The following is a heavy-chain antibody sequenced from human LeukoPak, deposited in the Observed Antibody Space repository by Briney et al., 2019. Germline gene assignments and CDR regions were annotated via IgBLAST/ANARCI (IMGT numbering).Heavy chain of an antibody. CDR1: GFTFSSCE. V-gene: IGHV3-48*03. J-gene: IGHJ6*02. D-gene: IGHD6-13*01. CDR2: ISSSGRTT. Sequence: GGSLRLSCAASGFTFSSCEVNWVRQAPGPGLERDSYISSSGRTTHYADSVKGRFTISRDNAKDSLYLQMNSLRAEDTAVYYCARVATAGTTFYYGMDVWGQGTTVTVSS. CDR3: ARVATAGTTFYYGMDV.